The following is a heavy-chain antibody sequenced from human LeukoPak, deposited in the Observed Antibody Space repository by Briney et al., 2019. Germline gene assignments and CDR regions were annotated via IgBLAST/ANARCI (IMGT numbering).Heavy chain of an antibody. CDR1: GGSISSYY. Sequence: KPSETLSLTCTVSGGSISSYYWSWIRQPAGKGLEWIGRIYTSGSTNYNPSLKSRVTMSVDTSKNQFSLKLSSVTAADTAVYYCARAGGSSWLSGYYYYYTDVWGKGTTVTVSS. CDR2: IYTSGST. J-gene: IGHJ6*03. CDR3: ARAGGSSWLSGYYYYYTDV. D-gene: IGHD6-13*01. V-gene: IGHV4-4*07.